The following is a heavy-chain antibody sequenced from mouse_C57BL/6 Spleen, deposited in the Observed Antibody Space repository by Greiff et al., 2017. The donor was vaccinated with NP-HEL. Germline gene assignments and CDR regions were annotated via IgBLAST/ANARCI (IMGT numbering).Heavy chain of an antibody. J-gene: IGHJ2*01. D-gene: IGHD2-4*01. CDR2: IDPSDSYT. CDR1: GYTFTSYW. CDR3: ARGRLRFIFDY. Sequence: QVQLQQSGAELVMPGASVKLSCKASGYTFTSYWMHWVKQRPGQGLEWIGEIDPSDSYTNYNQKFKGKSTLTVDKSSSTAYMQLSSLTSEDSAVYYCARGRLRFIFDYWGQGTTLTVSS. V-gene: IGHV1-69*01.